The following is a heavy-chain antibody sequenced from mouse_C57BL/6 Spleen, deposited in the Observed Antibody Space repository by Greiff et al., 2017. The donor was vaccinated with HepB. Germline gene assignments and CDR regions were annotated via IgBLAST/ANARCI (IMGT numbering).Heavy chain of an antibody. Sequence: QVQLQQPGAELVMPGASVKLSCKASGYTFTSYWMHWMKQRPGQGLEWIGEIDPSDSYTNYNQKFKGKSTLTVDKSSSTAYMQLSSLTSEDSAVYYCARRGTTVVAFDYWGQGTTLTVSS. V-gene: IGHV1-69*01. CDR1: GYTFTSYW. D-gene: IGHD1-1*01. CDR2: IDPSDSYT. J-gene: IGHJ2*01. CDR3: ARRGTTVVAFDY.